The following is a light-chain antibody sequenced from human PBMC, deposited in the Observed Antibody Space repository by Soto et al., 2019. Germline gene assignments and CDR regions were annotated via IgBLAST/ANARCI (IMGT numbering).Light chain of an antibody. V-gene: IGKV3-15*01. Sequence: EIEMTQSPATLSVSPGERATLSCRASQSVSSNLAWYQQKPGQAPTLLIYDASHRATGIPSRFSGSGSGTEFTLTISSLQPEDFAIYYCQQYNNWPLTFGPATKVDIK. CDR3: QQYNNWPLT. CDR1: QSVSSN. CDR2: DAS. J-gene: IGKJ3*01.